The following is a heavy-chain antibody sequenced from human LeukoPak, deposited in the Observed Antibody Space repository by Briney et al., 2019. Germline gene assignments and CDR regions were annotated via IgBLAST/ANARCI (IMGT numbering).Heavy chain of an antibody. J-gene: IGHJ6*02. V-gene: IGHV3-66*01. CDR1: GFTVSSNY. Sequence: PEGSLRLSCAASGFTVSSNYMSWVRQAPGKGLEWVSVIYSGGSTYYADSVKGRFTISRDNSKNTLYLQMNSLRAEDTAVYYCARENLLVDNYYYYGMDVWGQGTTVTVSS. CDR3: ARENLLVDNYYYYGMDV. D-gene: IGHD2-21*01. CDR2: IYSGGST.